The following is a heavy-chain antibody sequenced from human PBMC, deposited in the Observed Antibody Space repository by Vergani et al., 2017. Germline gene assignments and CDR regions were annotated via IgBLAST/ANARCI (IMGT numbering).Heavy chain of an antibody. J-gene: IGHJ6*03. Sequence: EVQLLESGGGLVQPGGSLRLSCAASGFTFSSYAMSWVRQAPGKGLEWVSAISGSGGSTYYADSVKGRFTISRDNSKNTLYLQMNSLRAEDTAVYYCAKGLNGVGCSSTSCYRNYYYYMDVWGK. V-gene: IGHV3-23*01. D-gene: IGHD2-2*01. CDR3: AKGLNGVGCSSTSCYRNYYYYMDV. CDR2: ISGSGGST. CDR1: GFTFSSYA.